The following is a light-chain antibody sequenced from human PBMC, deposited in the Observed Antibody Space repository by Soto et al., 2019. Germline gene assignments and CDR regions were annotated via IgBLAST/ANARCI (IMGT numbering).Light chain of an antibody. Sequence: QSALTQPPSASGSPGQSVTISCTGTSSDVGGYNCVSWYQQHPGKAPKLMIYEVSKRPSGVPDRFSGSKSGNTASLTVSGLQAEDEADYYCSSYAGSNNHVVFGGGTQLTVL. J-gene: IGLJ2*01. CDR3: SSYAGSNNHVV. CDR2: EVS. CDR1: SSDVGGYNC. V-gene: IGLV2-8*01.